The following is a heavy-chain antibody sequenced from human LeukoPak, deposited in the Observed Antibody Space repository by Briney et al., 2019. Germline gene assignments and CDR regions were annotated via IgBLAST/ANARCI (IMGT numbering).Heavy chain of an antibody. CDR3: ARATSFRFYDAFDI. Sequence: GASVKVSCKASGGTLSSYAISWVRQAPGQGLEWMGGIIPIFGTANYAQKFQGRVTITADESTSTAYMELSSLRSEDTAVYYCARATSFRFYDAFDIWGQGTMVTVSS. D-gene: IGHD2/OR15-2a*01. CDR2: IIPIFGTA. CDR1: GGTLSSYA. J-gene: IGHJ3*02. V-gene: IGHV1-69*13.